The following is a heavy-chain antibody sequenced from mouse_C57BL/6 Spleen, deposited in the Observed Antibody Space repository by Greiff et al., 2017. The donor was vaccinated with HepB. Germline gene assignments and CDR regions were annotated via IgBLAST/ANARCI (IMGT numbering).Heavy chain of an antibody. V-gene: IGHV1-55*01. Sequence: QVQLQQSGAELVKPGASVKMSCKASGYTFTSYWITWVKQRPGQGLEWIGDIYPGSGSTNYNEKFKSKATLPVDTSSSTAYMQLSSLTAEDSAVYYCARGDYSNYETGFAYWGQGTLVTVSA. J-gene: IGHJ3*01. CDR1: GYTFTSYW. CDR2: IYPGSGST. CDR3: ARGDYSNYETGFAY. D-gene: IGHD2-5*01.